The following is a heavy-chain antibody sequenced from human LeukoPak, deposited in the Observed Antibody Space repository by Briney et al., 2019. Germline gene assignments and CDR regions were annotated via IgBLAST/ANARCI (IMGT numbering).Heavy chain of an antibody. V-gene: IGHV3-23*01. CDR1: GFTFSSYA. CDR2: ISGSGGST. CDR3: AKDRHYKSNVLGN. Sequence: GGSLRLSCAASGFTFSSYAMSWVRQAPGKGLEWVSAISGSGGSTYYADSVKGRFTISRDNSKNTLFLQMNSLRAQDTAVYYCAKDRHYKSNVLGNWGQGTLVTASS. D-gene: IGHD3-22*01. J-gene: IGHJ4*02.